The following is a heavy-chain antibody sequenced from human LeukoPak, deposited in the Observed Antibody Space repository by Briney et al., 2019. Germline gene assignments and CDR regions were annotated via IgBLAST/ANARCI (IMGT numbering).Heavy chain of an antibody. CDR3: ARLPSIAYSRHHFDY. CDR2: IIPIFGTA. D-gene: IGHD4-11*01. CDR1: GGTFSSYA. V-gene: IGHV1-69*01. Sequence: ASVKVSCKASGGTFSSYAISWVRQAPGQGLEWMGGIIPIFGTANYAQKFQGRVTITADESTSTAYMELSSLRSEDTAVYYCARLPSIAYSRHHFDYWGQGTLVTVSS. J-gene: IGHJ4*02.